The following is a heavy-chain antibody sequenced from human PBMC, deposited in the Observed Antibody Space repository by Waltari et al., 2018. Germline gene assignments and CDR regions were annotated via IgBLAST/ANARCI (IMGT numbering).Heavy chain of an antibody. CDR3: ARDLGSSTSCYNY. V-gene: IGHV3-21*01. D-gene: IGHD2-2*02. J-gene: IGHJ4*02. CDR1: GFTFSSYS. Sequence: GESGGGLVKPGGSLRLSCAASGFTFSSYSMNWVRQAPGKGLEWVSSISSSSSYIYYADSVKGRFTISRDNAKNSLYLQMNSLRAEDTAVYYCARDLGSSTSCYNYWGQGTLVTVYS. CDR2: ISSSSSYI.